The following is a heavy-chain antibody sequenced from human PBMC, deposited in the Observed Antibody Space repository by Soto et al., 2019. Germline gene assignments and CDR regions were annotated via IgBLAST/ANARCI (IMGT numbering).Heavy chain of an antibody. CDR3: ARDVYDSSGYYNWFDP. CDR2: IYHSGST. J-gene: IGHJ5*02. D-gene: IGHD3-22*01. V-gene: IGHV4-30-2*01. Sequence: PSETLSLTCAVSGGSISSGGYSWSWIRQPPGKGLEWIGYIYHSGSTYYNPSLKSRVTISVDRSKNQFSLKLSSVTAADTAVYYCARDVYDSSGYYNWFDPWGQGTLVTVSS. CDR1: GGSISSGGYS.